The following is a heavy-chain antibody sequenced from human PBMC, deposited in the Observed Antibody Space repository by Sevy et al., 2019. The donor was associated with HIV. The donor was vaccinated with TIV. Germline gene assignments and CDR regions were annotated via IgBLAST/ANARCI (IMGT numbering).Heavy chain of an antibody. Sequence: GGSLRLSCAASGFTFSSYAMSWVRQAPGKGLEWVSAISGSGGSTYYADSVKGRFTISRDNSKNTRYLQMNSLRAEDTAVYYCAKDRYGDRHFDYWGQGTLVTVSS. V-gene: IGHV3-23*01. CDR2: ISGSGGST. CDR1: GFTFSSYA. J-gene: IGHJ4*02. CDR3: AKDRYGDRHFDY. D-gene: IGHD4-17*01.